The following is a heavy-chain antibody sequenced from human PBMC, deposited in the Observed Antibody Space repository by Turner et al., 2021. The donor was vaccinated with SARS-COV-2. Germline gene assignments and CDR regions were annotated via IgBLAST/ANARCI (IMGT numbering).Heavy chain of an antibody. V-gene: IGHV3-15*01. J-gene: IGHJ4*02. CDR3: TTHSAPDY. D-gene: IGHD6-13*01. Sequence: EVQLVESGGGLVKPGGSLRLSCAASGFTFSNAWMSWVRQAPGKGLEWVGRIKTKTDGGITDYAAPVKGRFTISRDDSKNTLYLQMNSLKTEDTAVYYCTTHSAPDYWGQGTLVTVSS. CDR1: GFTFSNAW. CDR2: IKTKTDGGIT.